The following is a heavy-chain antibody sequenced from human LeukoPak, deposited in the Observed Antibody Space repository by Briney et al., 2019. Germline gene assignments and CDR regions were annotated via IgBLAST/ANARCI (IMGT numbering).Heavy chain of an antibody. D-gene: IGHD4-17*01. CDR2: IYHSGST. V-gene: IGHV4-38-2*02. CDR1: GGSISSYY. Sequence: SETLSLTCTVSGGSISSYYWGWIRQPPGKGLEWIGSIYHSGSTYYNPSLRSRVTISVDTSKNQFSLKLSSVTAADTAVYYCAREEVTTYAFDIWGQGTMVTVSS. J-gene: IGHJ3*02. CDR3: AREEVTTYAFDI.